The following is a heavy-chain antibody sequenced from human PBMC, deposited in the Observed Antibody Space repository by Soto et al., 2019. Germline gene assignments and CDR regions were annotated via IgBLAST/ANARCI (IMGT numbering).Heavy chain of an antibody. V-gene: IGHV2-5*02. CDR3: AHRHRSIRQGPVTTWHAFDI. CDR1: GFSLSTSGVG. Sequence: QITLKESGPTLVKPTQTLTLTCTFSGFSLSTSGVGVGWIRQPPGKALEWLALIYWDDDKRYSPSLKSRLTITKDTSKNQAVLTMTNMDPVDTATYYCAHRHRSIRQGPVTTWHAFDIWGQGTMFTVSS. D-gene: IGHD4-17*01. J-gene: IGHJ3*02. CDR2: IYWDDDK.